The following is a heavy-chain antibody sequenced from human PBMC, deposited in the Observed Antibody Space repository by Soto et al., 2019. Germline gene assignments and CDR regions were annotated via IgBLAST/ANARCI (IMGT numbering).Heavy chain of an antibody. CDR3: ARDLVFDP. D-gene: IGHD3-16*01. V-gene: IGHV3-21*01. CDR1: GFTFSTYN. CDR2: ITSSSSYI. Sequence: PGGSLRLSCAASGFTFSTYNMNWVRQAPGKGLEWVSSITSSSSYIFYADSVKGRFTIPRDNAKNSLYLQMNSLRAEDTAVYYCARDLVFDPWGQGTLVTVSS. J-gene: IGHJ5*02.